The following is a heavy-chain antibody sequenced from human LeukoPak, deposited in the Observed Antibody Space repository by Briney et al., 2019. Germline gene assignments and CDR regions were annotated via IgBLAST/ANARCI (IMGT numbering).Heavy chain of an antibody. V-gene: IGHV1-18*01. D-gene: IGHD5-18*01. CDR1: GYTFTSYA. CDR3: ARGYSYGSDYYYGMDV. Sequence: ASVKVSCKASGYTFTSYAISWVRQAPGQGLEWMGWISGYNGNTKYAQKVQGRVTMTTDTSTSTAYMELRSLRSDDTAVYYCARGYSYGSDYYYGMDVWGQGTTVTVSS. J-gene: IGHJ6*02. CDR2: ISGYNGNT.